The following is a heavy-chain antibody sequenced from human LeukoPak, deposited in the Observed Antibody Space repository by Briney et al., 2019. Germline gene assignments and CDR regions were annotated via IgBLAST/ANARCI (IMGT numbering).Heavy chain of an antibody. D-gene: IGHD6-19*01. V-gene: IGHV1-18*01. CDR1: GYTFTSYG. Sequence: ASVTVSCTASGYTFTSYGISWVRQAPGQGLEWMGWISAYNGNTNYAQKLQGRVTMTTDTSTSTAQMELRSLRSDDTAVYYCARDPALIAVAGNDAFDIWGQGTMVTVSS. CDR2: ISAYNGNT. CDR3: ARDPALIAVAGNDAFDI. J-gene: IGHJ3*02.